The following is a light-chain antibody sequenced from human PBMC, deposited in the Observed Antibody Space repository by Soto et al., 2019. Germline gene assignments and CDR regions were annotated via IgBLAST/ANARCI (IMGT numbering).Light chain of an antibody. J-gene: IGKJ5*01. V-gene: IGKV3-15*01. Sequence: EIVMTQSPATLSVSPGERATLSCRASQSVSSNLAWYQQKPGQAPRLLIYDASTRATDIPTRFSGSGSGTEFTLTISSLQSEDFAVYYCHQYDKWPPITFGQGTRLEIK. CDR3: HQYDKWPPIT. CDR2: DAS. CDR1: QSVSSN.